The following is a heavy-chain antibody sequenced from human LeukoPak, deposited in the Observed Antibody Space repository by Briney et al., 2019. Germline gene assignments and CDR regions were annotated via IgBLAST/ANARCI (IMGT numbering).Heavy chain of an antibody. CDR3: VRDWDHFDFDS. Sequence: GGSLRLSCAASGFTFSNYWMHSVRQAPGKGLVWVSRIKGDGSHTIYADSVKGRFTISRDNAKNTLYLQMKSLRAEDTAVYYCVRDWDHFDFDSWGLGTLVTVSS. CDR2: IKGDGSHT. V-gene: IGHV3-74*01. CDR1: GFTFSNYW. D-gene: IGHD3-9*01. J-gene: IGHJ5*01.